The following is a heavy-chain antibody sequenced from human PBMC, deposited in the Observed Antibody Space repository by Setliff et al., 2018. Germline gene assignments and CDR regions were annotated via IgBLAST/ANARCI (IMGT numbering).Heavy chain of an antibody. J-gene: IGHJ4*02. CDR2: ILPKTGNT. V-gene: IGHV1-18*01. CDR1: GYTFTNYG. CDR3: ERLVRYCTTTTCQRTSGDDF. Sequence: ASVKVSCKASGYTFTNYGITRVRQAPGQGLELMGWILPKTGNTNYPQKFLGRVTVTTDTSTNTAYMDLRSLRSDDTAVYYCERLVRYCTTTTCQRTSGDDFWGQGTLVTVSS. D-gene: IGHD2-2*01.